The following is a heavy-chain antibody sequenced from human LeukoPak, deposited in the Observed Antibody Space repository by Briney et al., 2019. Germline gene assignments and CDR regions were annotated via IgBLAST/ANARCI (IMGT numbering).Heavy chain of an antibody. Sequence: ASVKVSCKASGYTFTGYYMHWVRRAPGQGLEWMGWINPNSGGTNYAQKFQGRVTMTRDTSISTAYMELSRLRSDDTAVYYCARQIIAGALCDYWGQGTLVTVSS. CDR2: INPNSGGT. CDR1: GYTFTGYY. CDR3: ARQIIAGALCDY. V-gene: IGHV1-2*02. J-gene: IGHJ4*02. D-gene: IGHD6-19*01.